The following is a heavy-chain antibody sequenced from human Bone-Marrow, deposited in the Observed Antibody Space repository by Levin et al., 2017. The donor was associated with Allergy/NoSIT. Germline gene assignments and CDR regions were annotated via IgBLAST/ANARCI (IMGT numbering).Heavy chain of an antibody. V-gene: IGHV3-49*03. CDR2: ITSNSYSGTP. CDR3: TRDRYCTTNSCSDGAAFDI. CDR1: GFTFGDYA. Sequence: PGGSLRLSCTGSGFTFGDYAVSWFRQAPGMGLEWVGLITSNSYSGTPQYGASVKGRFIISRDDSKSIAYLQMKSLKAEDTALYYCTRDRYCTTNSCSDGAAFDIWGQGTMVTVSS. D-gene: IGHD2-8*01. J-gene: IGHJ3*02.